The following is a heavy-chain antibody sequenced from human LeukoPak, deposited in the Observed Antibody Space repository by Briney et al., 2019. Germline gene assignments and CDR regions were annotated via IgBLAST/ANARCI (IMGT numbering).Heavy chain of an antibody. J-gene: IGHJ1*01. Sequence: GGSLRLSCAASGFTFSSFDMTWVRQAPGKGLEWVSTISVSATNTYYADSVKGRFTISRDNSKNTLYLQMNSLRADDTAVNYCATITSMRVVLISWGQGTLVTVSS. CDR1: GFTFSSFD. CDR2: ISVSATNT. D-gene: IGHD3-22*01. V-gene: IGHV3-23*01. CDR3: ATITSMRVVLIS.